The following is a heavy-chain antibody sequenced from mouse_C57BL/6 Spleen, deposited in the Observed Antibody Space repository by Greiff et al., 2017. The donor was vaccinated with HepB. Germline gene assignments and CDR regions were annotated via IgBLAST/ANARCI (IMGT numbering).Heavy chain of an antibody. D-gene: IGHD2-1*01. CDR2: FHPNSGST. Sequence: QVQLQQPGAELVKPGASVTLSCKASGYTFTSYWMHWVKQRPGQGLEWIGMFHPNSGSTNYNEKFKSQATLTVDKSSSTAYMQLNSLTAEDSAVYYCASLPAPWFAYWGQGTLVTVSA. J-gene: IGHJ3*01. V-gene: IGHV1-64*01. CDR3: ASLPAPWFAY. CDR1: GYTFTSYW.